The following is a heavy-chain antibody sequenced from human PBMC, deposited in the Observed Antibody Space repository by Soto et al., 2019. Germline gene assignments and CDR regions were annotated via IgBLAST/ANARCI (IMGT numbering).Heavy chain of an antibody. Sequence: QVQLVQSGAEVKKPGASVKVSCKASGYTFTSYAMHWVRQAPGQRLEWMGWINAGNGNTKYSQKFQGRVTITRDTSASTAYRELSSLRSEDTAVYYCARGPGGPDGPGDYWVQGTLVTVSS. J-gene: IGHJ4*02. V-gene: IGHV1-3*01. CDR3: ARGPGGPDGPGDY. CDR2: INAGNGNT. D-gene: IGHD2-15*01. CDR1: GYTFTSYA.